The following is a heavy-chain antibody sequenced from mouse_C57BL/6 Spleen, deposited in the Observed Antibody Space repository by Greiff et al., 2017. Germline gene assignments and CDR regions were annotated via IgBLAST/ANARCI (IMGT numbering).Heavy chain of an antibody. CDR2: ISGGGGNT. Sequence: DVKLVESGGGLVKPGGSLKLSCAASGFTFSSYTMSWVRQTPEKRLEWVATISGGGGNTYYPDSVKGRFTISRDNAKNTLYLQMSSLRSEDTALYYCARPYYDYYAMDYWGQGTSVTVSS. CDR3: ARPYYDYYAMDY. V-gene: IGHV5-9*01. J-gene: IGHJ4*01. CDR1: GFTFSSYT. D-gene: IGHD2-10*01.